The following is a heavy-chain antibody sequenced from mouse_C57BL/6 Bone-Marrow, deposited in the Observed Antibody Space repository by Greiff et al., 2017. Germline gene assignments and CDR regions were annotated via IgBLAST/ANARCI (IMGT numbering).Heavy chain of an antibody. CDR2: IYPRSGNT. D-gene: IGHD6-1*01. V-gene: IGHV1-81*01. CDR3: ARRDCSSPFAY. J-gene: IGHJ3*01. CDR1: GYTFTSYG. Sequence: VQLQESGAELARPGASVKLSCKASGYTFTSYGISWVKQRTGQGLEWIGEIYPRSGNTYYNEKFKGKATLTADKSSSTAYMELRSLTSEDSAVYFCARRDCSSPFAYWGQGTLVTVSA.